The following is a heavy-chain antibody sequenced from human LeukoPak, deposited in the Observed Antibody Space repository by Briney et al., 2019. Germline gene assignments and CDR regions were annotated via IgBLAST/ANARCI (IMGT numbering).Heavy chain of an antibody. CDR1: GYTFTGYY. Sequence: ASVKVSCKASGYTFTGYYMHWVRQAPGQGLEWMGWINPNSGGTNYAQKFQGRITMTRDTSISTVYMELSSLRSDDTAVYYCARDGHHYDRRDYSNLDYWGQGTLVTVSS. J-gene: IGHJ4*02. CDR3: ARDGHHYDRRDYSNLDY. V-gene: IGHV1-2*02. CDR2: INPNSGGT. D-gene: IGHD3-22*01.